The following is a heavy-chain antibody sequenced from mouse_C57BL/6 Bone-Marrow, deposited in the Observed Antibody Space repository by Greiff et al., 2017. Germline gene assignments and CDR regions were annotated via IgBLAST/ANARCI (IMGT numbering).Heavy chain of an antibody. CDR3: TTGVDGAP. D-gene: IGHD1-3*01. CDR1: GFNIKDDY. Sequence: EVMLVESGAELVRPGASVKLSCTASGFNIKDDYMHWVKQRPEQGLEWIGWIDPVNGDTEYASKFPGQAPITAATSSNTAYLPLSSLTSEDTAVYYCTTGVDGAPRGQGTLVTVSA. J-gene: IGHJ3*01. V-gene: IGHV14-4*01. CDR2: IDPVNGDT.